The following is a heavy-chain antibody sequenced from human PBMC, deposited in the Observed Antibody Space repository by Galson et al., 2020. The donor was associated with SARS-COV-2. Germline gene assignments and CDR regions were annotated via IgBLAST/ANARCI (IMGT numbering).Heavy chain of an antibody. Sequence: GGSLRLSCAASGFTFSSYAMHWVRQAPGKGLEYVSAISSNGGSRYYADSVKGRFTISRDNSKNTLYLQMGSLRAEDMAVYYCARGPLLWFGELFFDYWGQGILVTVSS. CDR2: ISSNGGSR. D-gene: IGHD3-10*01. CDR1: GFTFSSYA. J-gene: IGHJ4*02. V-gene: IGHV3-64*02. CDR3: ARGPLLWFGELFFDY.